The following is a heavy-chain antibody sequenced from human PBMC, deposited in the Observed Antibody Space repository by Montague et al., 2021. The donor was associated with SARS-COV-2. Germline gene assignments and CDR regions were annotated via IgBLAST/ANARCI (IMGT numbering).Heavy chain of an antibody. J-gene: IGHJ5*02. Sequence: SETLSLTCTVSGGSISNYYWSWIRQPPGKGLEWIGYVYSSATSIYNPSLRSRVTISEDPSKNHISLRLSSVTAADTAVYYCARGEAVVRTGGVRLGRFDPWGQGILVTVSS. CDR3: ARGEAVVRTGGVRLGRFDP. V-gene: IGHV4-59*12. CDR1: GGSISNYY. D-gene: IGHD2-8*02. CDR2: VYSSATS.